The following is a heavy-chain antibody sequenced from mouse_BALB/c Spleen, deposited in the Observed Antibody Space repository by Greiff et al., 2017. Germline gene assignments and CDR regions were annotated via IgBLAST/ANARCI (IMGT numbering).Heavy chain of an antibody. CDR3: ARHVDRYDEAWFAY. CDR2: ISSGGGST. V-gene: IGHV5-12-1*01. CDR1: GFAFSSYD. J-gene: IGHJ3*01. Sequence: EVMLVESGGGLVKPGGSLKLSCAASGFAFSSYDMSWVRQTPEKRLEWVAYISSGGGSTYYPDTVKGRFTISRDNAKNTLYLQMSSLKSEDTAMYYCARHVDRYDEAWFAYWGQGTLVTVSA. D-gene: IGHD2-14*01.